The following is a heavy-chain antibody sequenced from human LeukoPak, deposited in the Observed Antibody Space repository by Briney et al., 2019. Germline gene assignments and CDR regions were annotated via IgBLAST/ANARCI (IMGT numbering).Heavy chain of an antibody. CDR1: GFTFSSYA. D-gene: IGHD5-12*01. CDR2: ISWNSGSI. CDR3: AKDKSIVATNDIDY. Sequence: GGSLRLSCAASGFTFSSYAMNWVRQAPGKGLEWVSGISWNSGSIGYADSVKGRFTISRDNAKNSLYLQMNSLRAEDTALYYCAKDKSIVATNDIDYWGQGTLVTVSS. V-gene: IGHV3-9*01. J-gene: IGHJ4*02.